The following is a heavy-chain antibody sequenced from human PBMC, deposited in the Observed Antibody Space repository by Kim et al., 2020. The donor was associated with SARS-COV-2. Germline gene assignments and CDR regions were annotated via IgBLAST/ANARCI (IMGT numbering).Heavy chain of an antibody. J-gene: IGHJ6*02. CDR2: MNPNSGNT. D-gene: IGHD3-10*01. V-gene: IGHV1-8*01. CDR1: GYTFTSYD. Sequence: ASVKVSCKASGYTFTSYDINWVRQATGQGLEWMGWMNPNSGNTGYAQKFQGRVTMTRNTSISTAYMELGSLRSEDTAVYYCAREGITMVQGVIINDYGMDVWGQGTTVTVSS. CDR3: AREGITMVQGVIINDYGMDV.